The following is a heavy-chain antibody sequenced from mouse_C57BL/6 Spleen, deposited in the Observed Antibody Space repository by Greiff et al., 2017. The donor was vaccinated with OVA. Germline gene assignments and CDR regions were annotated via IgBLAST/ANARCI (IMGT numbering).Heavy chain of an antibody. D-gene: IGHD1-1*01. V-gene: IGHV1-81*01. Sequence: QVQLQQSGAEPARPGASVKLSCKASGYTFTSYGISWVKQRTGQGLEWIGEIYPRSGNTYYNEKFKGKATLTADKSSSTAYMELSSLTSEDSAVYVSARSTTVVATDYFGYWGKGATLTVS. J-gene: IGHJ2*01. CDR1: GYTFTSYG. CDR3: ARSTTVVATDYFGY. CDR2: IYPRSGNT.